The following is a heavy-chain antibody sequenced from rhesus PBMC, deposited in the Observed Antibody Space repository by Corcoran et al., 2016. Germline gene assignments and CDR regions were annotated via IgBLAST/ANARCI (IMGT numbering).Heavy chain of an antibody. V-gene: IGHV4S7*01. Sequence: QLQLQESGPGLVKPSETLSLTCAVSGGSISSGYGWSWIRQPPGKGLEWIGNIFGSMRSTYYNPSLKSRVTISTDTSKNQFSLKLSSVTAADTAVYYCARELSTGLDSWGQGVVVTVSS. J-gene: IGHJ6*01. CDR2: IFGSMRST. CDR1: GGSISSGYG. CDR3: ARELSTGLDS. D-gene: IGHD2-15*01.